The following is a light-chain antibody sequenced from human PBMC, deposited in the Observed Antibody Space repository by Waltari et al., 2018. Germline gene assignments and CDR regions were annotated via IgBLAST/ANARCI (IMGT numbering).Light chain of an antibody. CDR2: DVT. CDR3: CSYAGSWV. V-gene: IGLV2-11*01. Sequence: QSALTQPRAVSGSPGQSVTSSCAGTVRDVGDFNYVSWYQQHPGKAPKLVIYDVTKRPSGVPDRFSGSKSGTSASLTVSGLQAEDEADYYCCSYAGSWVFGGGTKLTVL. J-gene: IGLJ3*02. CDR1: VRDVGDFNY.